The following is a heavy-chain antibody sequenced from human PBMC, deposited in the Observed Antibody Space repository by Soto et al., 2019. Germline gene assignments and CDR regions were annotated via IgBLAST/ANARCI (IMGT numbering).Heavy chain of an antibody. J-gene: IGHJ4*02. D-gene: IGHD2-2*01. V-gene: IGHV4-34*01. CDR3: ARSFVVVPAAMRGKYFDY. CDR2: INHSGST. CDR1: GGSFSGYY. Sequence: SETLSLTCAVYGGSFSGYYWSWIRQPPGKGLEWIGEINHSGSTNYNPSLKSRVTISVDTSKNQFSLKLSSVTAADTAVYYCARSFVVVPAAMRGKYFDYWGQGTLVTVSS.